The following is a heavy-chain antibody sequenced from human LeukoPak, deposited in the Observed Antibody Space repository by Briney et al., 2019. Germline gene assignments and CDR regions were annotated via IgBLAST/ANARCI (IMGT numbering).Heavy chain of an antibody. D-gene: IGHD3-22*01. CDR2: ISYDGSNK. J-gene: IGHJ4*02. CDR1: GFTFSSYG. Sequence: GRSLRLSCAASGFTFSSYGMHWGRQAPGKGLEWVAVISYDGSNKYYADSVKGRFTISRDNSKNTLYLRMNSLRAEDTAVYYCAKGATMIVVEGIFDYWGQGTLVTVSS. CDR3: AKGATMIVVEGIFDY. V-gene: IGHV3-30*18.